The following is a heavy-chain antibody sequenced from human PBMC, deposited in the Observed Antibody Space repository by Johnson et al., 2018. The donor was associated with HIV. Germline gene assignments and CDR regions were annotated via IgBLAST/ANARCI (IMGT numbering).Heavy chain of an antibody. V-gene: IGHV3-30*18. CDR1: GFTFSSYG. D-gene: IGHD2-21*01. J-gene: IGHJ3*02. Sequence: QVQLVESGGGFVQPGGSLRLSCAASGFTFSSYGMSWVRQAPGKGLEWVAVISYDGSNKYYADSVKGRFTISRDNSKNTLYLQMNSLRAEDTAVYYCAKEAYSSDAFDIWGQGTMVTVSS. CDR3: AKEAYSSDAFDI. CDR2: ISYDGSNK.